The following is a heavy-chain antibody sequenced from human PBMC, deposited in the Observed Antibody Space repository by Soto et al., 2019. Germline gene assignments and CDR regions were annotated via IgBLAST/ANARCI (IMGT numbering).Heavy chain of an antibody. D-gene: IGHD3-10*01. Sequence: QVQLVQSGAEMKKPVSSVKVSCQSSGGTFNTDAMNWVRQAPGQGPEWMGDISPMFGAANYAPKFQGRVTITADESTGTSYMQLSSLTSADTALYFCAREVQVHTPAFVYWGQGTLVTVSS. CDR1: GGTFNTDA. CDR2: ISPMFGAA. J-gene: IGHJ4*02. CDR3: AREVQVHTPAFVY. V-gene: IGHV1-69*19.